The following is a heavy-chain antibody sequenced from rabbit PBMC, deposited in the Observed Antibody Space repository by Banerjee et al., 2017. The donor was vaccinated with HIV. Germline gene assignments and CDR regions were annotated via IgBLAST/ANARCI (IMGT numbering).Heavy chain of an antibody. V-gene: IGHV1S45*01. J-gene: IGHJ4*01. CDR2: MNNGDGST. CDR1: GFSFSSSYW. D-gene: IGHD4-1*01. Sequence: QEQLEESGGDLVKPGRSLTLTCTASGFSFSSSYWICWVRQAPGKGLEWIAWMNNGDGSTYYARWAKGRFTVSKTSSTTVTLHMTSLTAADTASYFCARDLAGVIGWKFNLWGPGTL. CDR3: ARDLAGVIGWKFNL.